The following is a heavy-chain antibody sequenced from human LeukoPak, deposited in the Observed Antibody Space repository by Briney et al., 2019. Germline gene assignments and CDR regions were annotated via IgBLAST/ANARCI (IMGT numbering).Heavy chain of an antibody. CDR2: IKQDGSEI. CDR3: ARDKIVGPTTLDY. Sequence: GGSLRLSCAASGFTFSGYWMSWVRQTPEKGLEWVANIKQDGSEIYYVDSVNGRFTISRDNAENSLCLLMNSLRADDTAVYYCARDKIVGPTTLDYWGQGTLVTVSS. D-gene: IGHD1-26*01. V-gene: IGHV3-7*01. CDR1: GFTFSGYW. J-gene: IGHJ4*02.